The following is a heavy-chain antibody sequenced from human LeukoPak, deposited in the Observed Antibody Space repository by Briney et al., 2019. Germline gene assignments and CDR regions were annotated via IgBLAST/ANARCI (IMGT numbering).Heavy chain of an antibody. D-gene: IGHD3-22*01. V-gene: IGHV1-69*01. CDR2: IIPIFGTA. CDR1: GGTFSSYA. J-gene: IGHJ4*02. Sequence: GSSVKVSCKASGGTFSSYAISWVRQAPGQGLERMGGIIPIFGTANYAQKFQGRVTITADESTSTAYMELSSLRSDDTAVYYCARDPSADSSGYFDYWGQGTLVTVSS. CDR3: ARDPSADSSGYFDY.